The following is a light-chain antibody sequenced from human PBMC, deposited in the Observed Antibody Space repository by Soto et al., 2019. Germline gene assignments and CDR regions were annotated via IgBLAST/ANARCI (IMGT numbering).Light chain of an antibody. CDR1: SSNIGGNS. J-gene: IGLJ1*01. Sequence: VLTQPPSVSAAPGQKVTISCSGSSSNIGGNSVSWYQQLPGTAPKLLIYDDNKRPSGIPDRFSGSKSGTSTTLGITGFQTGDEADYYCGSWDSSLSAYVFGTGTKVTVL. V-gene: IGLV1-51*01. CDR3: GSWDSSLSAYV. CDR2: DDN.